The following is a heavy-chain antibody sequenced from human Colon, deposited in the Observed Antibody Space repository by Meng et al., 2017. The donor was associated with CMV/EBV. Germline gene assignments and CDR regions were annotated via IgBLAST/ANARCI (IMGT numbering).Heavy chain of an antibody. CDR1: GGSINRNLYC. D-gene: IGHD3-16*01. CDR2: IFHSGAS. V-gene: IGHV4-39*07. J-gene: IGHJ4*02. Sequence: LSLTCTGSGGSINRNLYCWAWTRQPPGGGLEWIGEIFHSGASNYNPSLKSRATISIDNSKNQFSLRLTSVTVADTAVYFCADPPAGLWGQGVLVTVSS. CDR3: ADPPAGL.